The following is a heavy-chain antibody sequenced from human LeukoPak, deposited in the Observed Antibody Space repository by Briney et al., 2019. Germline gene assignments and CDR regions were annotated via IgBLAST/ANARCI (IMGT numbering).Heavy chain of an antibody. J-gene: IGHJ4*02. V-gene: IGHV3-7*04. Sequence: GGSLRLSCSASGFTFSSFAMFCVRQAPGKGLEWVANIKQYGSEKYYVDSVKGRFTISRDNAKNSLFLQMNSLRAEDTAVYYCAGGGGWKPDYWGQGTLVTVSS. D-gene: IGHD2-15*01. CDR2: IKQYGSEK. CDR3: AGGGGWKPDY. CDR1: GFTFSSFA.